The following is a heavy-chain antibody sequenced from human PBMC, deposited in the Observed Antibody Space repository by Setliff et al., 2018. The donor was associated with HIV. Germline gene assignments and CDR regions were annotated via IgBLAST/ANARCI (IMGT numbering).Heavy chain of an antibody. CDR3: AKDGISGGAYPPYYFDY. D-gene: IGHD2-15*01. V-gene: IGHV3-23*01. J-gene: IGHJ4*01. CDR1: GFTFNTYA. Sequence: PGGSLRLSCAASGFTFNTYAMSWVRQAPGKGLEWVSVLSGSGGSTFYADSVKGRFTISRDNSKNTLYLQMNRLRVEDTAVYYCAKDGISGGAYPPYYFDYWGHGTLVTVSS. CDR2: LSGSGGST.